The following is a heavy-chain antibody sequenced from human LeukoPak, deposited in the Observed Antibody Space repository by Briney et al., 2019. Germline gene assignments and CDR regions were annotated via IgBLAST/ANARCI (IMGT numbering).Heavy chain of an antibody. Sequence: GASVKVSCKASGYTFTGYYMHWVRQAPGQGLEWMGWVNPNSGGTNFAQKFQGRVTMTRDTSISTAYMELSRLTSGDTAVYFCARARPVISNDWNYGSYSDYWGQGTLVTVSS. J-gene: IGHJ4*02. CDR1: GYTFTGYY. CDR2: VNPNSGGT. D-gene: IGHD1-7*01. V-gene: IGHV1-2*02. CDR3: ARARPVISNDWNYGSYSDY.